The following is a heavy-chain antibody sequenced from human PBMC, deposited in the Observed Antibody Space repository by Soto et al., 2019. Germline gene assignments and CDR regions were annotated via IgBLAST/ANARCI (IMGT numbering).Heavy chain of an antibody. V-gene: IGHV3-30-3*01. CDR2: IGYDGSLE. CDR1: GFTFSGYA. Sequence: QVQLVECGGGVAQPGRSLRVSCAASGFTFSGYAMHWVRQAPGKGLEWVAIIGYDGSLESYAESVKGRFTISRDNSNNTLFLLMNSLRPEDTAVYYCAREHYDSSGYYRIDSWGQGTLVTVSS. D-gene: IGHD3-22*01. CDR3: AREHYDSSGYYRIDS. J-gene: IGHJ4*02.